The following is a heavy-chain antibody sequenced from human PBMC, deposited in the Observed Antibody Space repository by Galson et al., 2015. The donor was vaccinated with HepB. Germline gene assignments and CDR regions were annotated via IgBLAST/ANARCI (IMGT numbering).Heavy chain of an antibody. CDR1: GFTFSSYA. CDR3: VRKWDSSGYFDY. V-gene: IGHV3-23*01. CDR2: ISGSGDIT. D-gene: IGHD3-22*01. J-gene: IGHJ4*02. Sequence: SLRLSCAASGFTFSSYAMSWVRQAPGKGLEWVSAISGSGDITTYADSVKGRFTIYRDNSNSTLYLQMNSLGAEDTAVYYPVRKWDSSGYFDYWGQGSLVTVFS.